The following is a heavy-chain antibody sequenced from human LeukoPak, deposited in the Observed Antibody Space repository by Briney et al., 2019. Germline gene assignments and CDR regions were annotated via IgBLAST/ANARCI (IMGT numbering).Heavy chain of an antibody. J-gene: IGHJ3*02. CDR2: INPSDGST. V-gene: IGHV1-46*01. CDR1: VYSFTSSY. CDR3: GRVGWAPKPQWDGFDI. D-gene: IGHD1-14*01. Sequence: ASVTVSCKSSVYSFTSSYIHWVRQAPGQGLEWVGIINPSDGSTSYAQKFQGRVITTRHTSTNTVYMELRRLSSEDTAVYYCGRVGWAPKPQWDGFDIWGQGTMVTVSS.